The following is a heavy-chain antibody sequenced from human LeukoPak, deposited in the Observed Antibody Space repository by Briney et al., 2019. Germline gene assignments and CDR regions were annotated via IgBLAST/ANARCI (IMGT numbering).Heavy chain of an antibody. V-gene: IGHV3-7*01. CDR1: GFPFSSYW. CDR3: ARDNYGMDV. J-gene: IGHJ6*02. CDR2: IRHDGSET. Sequence: GGSLRLSCAASGFPFSSYWMSWVRQAPGKGLEWVANIRHDGSETYYVDSLRGRFTISRDNAKNTLYLQMNSLRAEDTAVYYCARDNYGMDVWGQGTTVTVSS.